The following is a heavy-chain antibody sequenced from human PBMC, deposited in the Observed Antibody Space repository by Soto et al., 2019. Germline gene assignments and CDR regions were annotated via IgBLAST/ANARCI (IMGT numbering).Heavy chain of an antibody. D-gene: IGHD2-8*02. CDR3: ARGDYGTGGYPFPYFDY. V-gene: IGHV1-2*02. J-gene: IGHJ4*02. CDR1: GYSFTGYY. CDR2: INPDSGAT. Sequence: ASVKVSCKASGYSFTGYYIHWVRQAPGQGLEWMGWINPDSGATNYAQNFQDRVTLTSDTSISTASMDLTSLTSDDTAVYYCARGDYGTGGYPFPYFDYWGQGTLVTVSS.